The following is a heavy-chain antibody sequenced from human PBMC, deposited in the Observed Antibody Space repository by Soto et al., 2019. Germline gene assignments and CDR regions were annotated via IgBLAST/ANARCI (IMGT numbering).Heavy chain of an antibody. Sequence: PSETLSLTCTVSGGSISNADYYWSWVRQPPGKGLEWIGYIYYSGSTYYNPSLKSRVTISLDTSKNQFSLKLSSVTAADTAVYYCDRVLLASAALYNFDYWGQGTLVTVSS. V-gene: IGHV4-30-4*01. CDR1: GGSISNADYY. CDR2: IYYSGST. D-gene: IGHD6-13*01. CDR3: DRVLLASAALYNFDY. J-gene: IGHJ4*02.